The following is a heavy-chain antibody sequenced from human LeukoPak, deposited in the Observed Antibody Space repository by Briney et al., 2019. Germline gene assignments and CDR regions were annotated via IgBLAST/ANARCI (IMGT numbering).Heavy chain of an antibody. CDR1: GGSFSGYN. Sequence: SETLSLTCAVYGGSFSGYNWSGFPKPPGKGLKGLGEINHSGSTNYNPSLKSRVTISVDTSKNQFSLKLSSVTAADTAVYYCARHLSSADLWFGELWLDPWGQGTLVTVSS. CDR3: ARHLSSADLWFGELWLDP. CDR2: INHSGST. D-gene: IGHD3-10*01. J-gene: IGHJ5*02. V-gene: IGHV4-34*01.